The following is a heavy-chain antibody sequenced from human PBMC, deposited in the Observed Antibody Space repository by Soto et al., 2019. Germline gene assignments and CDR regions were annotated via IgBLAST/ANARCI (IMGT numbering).Heavy chain of an antibody. CDR1: GGSISNSSYY. D-gene: IGHD3-3*01. CDR3: ASPLTVFGPINDY. Sequence: SETLSLTCTVSGGSISNSSYYWGWIRQPPGKGLEWFGTIYYSGSTYYSPSLKSRVTISVDRSKNQFSLNLTSVTAADTAVYFCASPLTVFGPINDYWSQGSLVTVSS. J-gene: IGHJ4*02. CDR2: IYYSGST. V-gene: IGHV4-39*01.